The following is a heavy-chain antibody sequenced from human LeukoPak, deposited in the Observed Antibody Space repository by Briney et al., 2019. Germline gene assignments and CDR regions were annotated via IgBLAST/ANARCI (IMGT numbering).Heavy chain of an antibody. CDR1: DGSMSNNY. CDR2: MYGSGIA. D-gene: IGHD6-6*01. V-gene: IGHV4-4*07. Sequence: SETLSLTCTVSDGSMSNNYWTWIRQPAGKGLEWIGRMYGSGIADYNPSLKSRVTMSADTSKNLFSLKLSSVTAADTAMYYCAREFSGTSIAARVFDSWGQGTLVTVSS. CDR3: AREFSGTSIAARVFDS. J-gene: IGHJ4*02.